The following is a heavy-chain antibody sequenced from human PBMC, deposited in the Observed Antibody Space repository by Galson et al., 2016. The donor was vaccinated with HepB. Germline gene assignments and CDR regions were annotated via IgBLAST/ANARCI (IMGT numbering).Heavy chain of an antibody. CDR2: VGTDGISK. D-gene: IGHD3-10*01. J-gene: IGHJ4*02. CDR1: GFTFRSHA. Sequence: SLRLSCAASGFTFRSHAMSWVRQVPGKGLQWVSSVGTDGISKYYADSVRGRFTISRDNSKNTVYLQMNSLRVEDTGIYYCARDPGGWIGEILYRFDYWGQGALVTVSS. V-gene: IGHV3-23*01. CDR3: ARDPGGWIGEILYRFDY.